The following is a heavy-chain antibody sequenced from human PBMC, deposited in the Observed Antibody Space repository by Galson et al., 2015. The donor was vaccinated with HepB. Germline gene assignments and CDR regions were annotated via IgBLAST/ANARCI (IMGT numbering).Heavy chain of an antibody. J-gene: IGHJ1*01. Sequence: SVKVSCKASGYTITSYGISWVRQAPGQGLEWMGWISGYNGNTNYAQKLQGRVTMTTDTSTSTVYMELRSLRSDDTAVYNCARTAYAEYFQHWGQGTLVTVSS. V-gene: IGHV1-18*04. D-gene: IGHD5-18*01. CDR2: ISGYNGNT. CDR3: ARTAYAEYFQH. CDR1: GYTITSYG.